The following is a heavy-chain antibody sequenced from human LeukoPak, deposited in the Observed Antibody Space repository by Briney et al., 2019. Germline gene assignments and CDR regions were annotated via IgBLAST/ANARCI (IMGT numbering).Heavy chain of an antibody. V-gene: IGHV3-21*01. Sequence: GGSLRLSCAASGFTFSSYSMNWVRQAPGKGLEWVSSISSSSSYIYYADSVKGRFTISRDNAKNSLYLQMNSLRAEDTAVYYCARDSSRKYYGSGPFDYWGQGTLVTVSS. CDR3: ARDSSRKYYGSGPFDY. CDR2: ISSSSSYI. J-gene: IGHJ4*02. D-gene: IGHD3-10*01. CDR1: GFTFSSYS.